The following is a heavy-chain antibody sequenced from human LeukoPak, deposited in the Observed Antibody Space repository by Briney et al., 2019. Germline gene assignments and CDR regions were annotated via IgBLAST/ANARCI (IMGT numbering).Heavy chain of an antibody. Sequence: GGSLRLSCTASGFTFSTYAMHWVRQAPGKGLEWVVFIRYDGSNKYYADSVKGRFTISRDNSKNTLYLQMNSLKAEDTAVYYCGTVFDHWGPGILVTVSS. V-gene: IGHV3-30*02. CDR3: GTVFDH. J-gene: IGHJ4*02. CDR2: IRYDGSNK. CDR1: GFTFSTYA. D-gene: IGHD1-14*01.